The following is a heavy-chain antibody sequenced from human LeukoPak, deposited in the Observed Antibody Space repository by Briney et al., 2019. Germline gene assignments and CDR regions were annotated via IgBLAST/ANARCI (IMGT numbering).Heavy chain of an antibody. Sequence: SETLSLTCAVYGGSFSGYYWSWIRQPPGKGLEWIGEINHSGSTNYNPSLKSRVTISVGTSKNQFSLKLSSVTAADTAVYYCARGRGPIDYWGQGTLVTVSS. CDR3: ARGRGPIDY. D-gene: IGHD5-12*01. J-gene: IGHJ4*02. CDR2: INHSGST. V-gene: IGHV4-34*01. CDR1: GGSFSGYY.